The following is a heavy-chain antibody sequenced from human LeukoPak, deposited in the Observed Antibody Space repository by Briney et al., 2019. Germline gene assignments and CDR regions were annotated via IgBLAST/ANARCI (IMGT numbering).Heavy chain of an antibody. CDR1: GGSISSSSYC. V-gene: IGHV4-39*01. D-gene: IGHD3-16*02. CDR2: IYYSGST. J-gene: IGHJ3*02. CDR3: ARVTFGGVIVWRGSDAFDI. Sequence: SETLSLTCTVSGGSISSSSYCWGWIRQPPGKGLEWIGSIYYSGSTYYNPSLKSRVTISVDTSKNQFSLKLSSVTAADTALYYCARVTFGGVIVWRGSDAFDIWGQGTMVTVSS.